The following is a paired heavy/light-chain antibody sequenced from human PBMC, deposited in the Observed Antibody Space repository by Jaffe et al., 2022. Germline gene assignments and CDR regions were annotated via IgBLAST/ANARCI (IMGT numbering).Light chain of an antibody. V-gene: IGKV4-1*01. CDR1: QSVLYNSNNKNY. CDR3: QQYYTTPVT. J-gene: IGKJ4*01. CDR2: WAS. Sequence: DIVMTQSPDSLAVSLGERATFNCKSSQSVLYNSNNKNYLAWYQQKPGQPPKLLFYWASTRESGVPDRFSGSGSGTDFTLTISSLQAEDVAVYYCQQYYTTPVTFGGGTKVEIK.
Heavy chain of an antibody. D-gene: IGHD1-1*01. CDR2: ISYSGST. V-gene: IGHV4-59*01. J-gene: IGHJ5*01. CDR1: GASITPYY. Sequence: QVQLQESGPGLVKPSETLSLTCSVSGASITPYYWSWIRQPPGKGPQWIGYISYSGSTNCNPSLKSRVTMSVDTSKNQFSLKLNFVTAADTAVYYCARAAATTTWFDPWGQGTLVTVSS. CDR3: ARAAATTTWFDP.